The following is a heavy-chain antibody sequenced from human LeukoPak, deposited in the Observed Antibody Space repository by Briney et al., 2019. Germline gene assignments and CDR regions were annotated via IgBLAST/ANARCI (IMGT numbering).Heavy chain of an antibody. Sequence: SETLSLTCAVYGGSSSGYYWSWIRQPPGKGLEWIGSIYSSGSTYYNASLQSRVTISIETSKNQISLRLNSVTAADTAIYYCAKSGGYGLIDYWGQGTLVTVSS. D-gene: IGHD1-26*01. CDR1: GGSSSGYY. CDR2: IYSSGST. CDR3: AKSGGYGLIDY. V-gene: IGHV4-34*01. J-gene: IGHJ4*02.